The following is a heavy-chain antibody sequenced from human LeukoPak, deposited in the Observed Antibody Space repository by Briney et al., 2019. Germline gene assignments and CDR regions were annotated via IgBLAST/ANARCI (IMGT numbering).Heavy chain of an antibody. D-gene: IGHD1-1*01. CDR1: GGSISSSSYY. Sequence: PSEALSLTCTVSGGSISSSSYYWGWIRQPPGKGLEWIGSIYYSGSTYYNPSLKSRVTISVDTSKNQFSLKLSSVTAADTAVYYCARDPTRQRLEPEDWGQGTLVTVSS. CDR3: ARDPTRQRLEPED. CDR2: IYYSGST. J-gene: IGHJ4*02. V-gene: IGHV4-39*07.